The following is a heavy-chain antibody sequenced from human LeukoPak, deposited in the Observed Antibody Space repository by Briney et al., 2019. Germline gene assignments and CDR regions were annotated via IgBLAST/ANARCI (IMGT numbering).Heavy chain of an antibody. CDR2: IKQDGSEK. CDR1: GFTFSSYW. CDR3: AAHMVVQWYFDL. Sequence: GSLRLSCAASGFTFSSYWMSWVRQAPGKGLEWVANIKQDGSEKYYVDSVKGRFTISRDNAKNSLYLQMNSLRAEDTAVYYCAAHMVVQWYFDLWGRGTLVTVSS. J-gene: IGHJ2*01. V-gene: IGHV3-7*01. D-gene: IGHD2-15*01.